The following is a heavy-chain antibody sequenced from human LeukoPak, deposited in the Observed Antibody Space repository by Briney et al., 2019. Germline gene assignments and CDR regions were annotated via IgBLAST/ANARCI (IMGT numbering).Heavy chain of an antibody. D-gene: IGHD5-18*01. V-gene: IGHV4-30-4*01. Sequence: PSETLSLTCTVSGGSISSGDYYWSWIRQPPGKGLEWIGYIYYSGSTYYNPSLKSRVTISVDTSKNQFSLKLSSVTAADTAVYYCARAARWIQLWTRIGYWGQGTLVTVSS. CDR3: ARAARWIQLWTRIGY. J-gene: IGHJ4*02. CDR1: GGSISSGDYY. CDR2: IYYSGST.